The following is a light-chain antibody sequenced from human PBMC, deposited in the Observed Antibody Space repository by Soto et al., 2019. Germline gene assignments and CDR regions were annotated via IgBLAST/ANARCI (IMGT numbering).Light chain of an antibody. J-gene: IGKJ1*01. CDR1: QGISSY. CDR3: QQYYSDAHT. Sequence: AIRMTQSPSSFSASTGDRVTITCRASQGISSYLAWYQQKPGKAPKLLIYAASTLQSGVPSRFSGSGSGTDFTLTISCLQPEEFATYCCQQYYSDAHTFGPGTKFEIK. CDR2: AAS. V-gene: IGKV1-8*01.